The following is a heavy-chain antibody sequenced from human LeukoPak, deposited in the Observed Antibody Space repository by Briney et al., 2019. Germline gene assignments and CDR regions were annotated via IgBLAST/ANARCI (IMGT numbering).Heavy chain of an antibody. Sequence: GGSLRLSCAASGFTFSSYEMNWVPQAPGKGLEWVSYISSSGSTIYYADSVKGRFTISRDNAKNSLYLQMNSLRAEDTAVYYCARLGYCSGGSCYSGVAFDIWGQGTMVTVSS. D-gene: IGHD2-15*01. CDR3: ARLGYCSGGSCYSGVAFDI. V-gene: IGHV3-48*03. J-gene: IGHJ3*02. CDR1: GFTFSSYE. CDR2: ISSSGSTI.